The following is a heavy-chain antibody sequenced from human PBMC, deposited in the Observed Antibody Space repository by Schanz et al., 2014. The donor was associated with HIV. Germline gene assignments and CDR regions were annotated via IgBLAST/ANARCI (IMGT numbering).Heavy chain of an antibody. J-gene: IGHJ4*02. D-gene: IGHD3-22*01. CDR1: GFSFNTYT. V-gene: IGHV3-23*04. CDR3: AKPEYDSSGNSQSHFDY. CDR2: ITESGGRT. Sequence: YLAESGGGLVKPGGSLRLSCVVSGFSFNTYTLHWVRQAPGKGLEWVSSITESGGRTYYADSVNGRFTISRDNSKNTLYLQMTTLRTEDTAVYYCAKPEYDSSGNSQSHFDYWGQGTLVTVSS.